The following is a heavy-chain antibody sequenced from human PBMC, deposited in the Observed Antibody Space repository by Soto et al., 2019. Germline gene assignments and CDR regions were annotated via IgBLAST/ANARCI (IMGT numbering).Heavy chain of an antibody. D-gene: IGHD2-15*01. J-gene: IGHJ5*02. Sequence: SQTLSLTCAISGDSVSSNSAAWNWIRQSPSRGLEWLGRTYYRSKWYNDYAVSVKSRITINPDTSKNQFSLQLNSVTPEDTAVYSCARAYRSGGRCWAWSNWFDPWGQGTLVPVSS. CDR1: GDSVSSNSAA. CDR2: TYYRSKWYN. CDR3: ARAYRSGGRCWAWSNWFDP. V-gene: IGHV6-1*01.